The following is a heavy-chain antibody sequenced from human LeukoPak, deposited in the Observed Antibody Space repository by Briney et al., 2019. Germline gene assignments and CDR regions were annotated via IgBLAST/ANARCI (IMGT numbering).Heavy chain of an antibody. J-gene: IGHJ3*02. CDR1: GGSISSYY. CDR3: ARGLAAAGTKAFDI. V-gene: IGHV4-4*07. D-gene: IGHD6-13*01. CDR2: IYTSGST. Sequence: SETLSLTCTVSGGSISSYYWSWIRQPAGKGLEWIGRIYTSGSTNYNPSLKSRVTMSVDTSKNQFSLKLSSVTAADTAVYYCARGLAAAGTKAFDIWGQGTMVTVSS.